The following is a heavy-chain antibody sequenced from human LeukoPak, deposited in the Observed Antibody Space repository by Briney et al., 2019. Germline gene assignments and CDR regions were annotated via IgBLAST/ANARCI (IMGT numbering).Heavy chain of an antibody. CDR3: ARGTLYDSSGYYHLFFDY. CDR2: INHSGST. J-gene: IGHJ4*02. CDR1: GGSFSGYY. D-gene: IGHD3-22*01. Sequence: SETLSLTCAVYGGSFSGYYWSWIRQPPGKGLEWIGEINHSGSTNYNPSLKSRVTISVDTSKNQFSLKLSSVTAADTAVYYCARGTLYDSSGYYHLFFDYWGQGTLVTVSS. V-gene: IGHV4-34*01.